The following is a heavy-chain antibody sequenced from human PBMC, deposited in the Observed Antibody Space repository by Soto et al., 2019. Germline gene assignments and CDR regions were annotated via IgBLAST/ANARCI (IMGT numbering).Heavy chain of an antibody. J-gene: IGHJ6*03. Sequence: GGSLRLSCAASGFTFSSYGMHWVRQAPGKGLEWVAVIWYDGSNKYYADSVKGRFTISRDNSKNTLYLQMNSLRAEDTLVFYCARDENYYGSGGDYYYMDVGGKGPTVPVSS. CDR3: ARDENYYGSGGDYYYMDV. V-gene: IGHV3-33*01. CDR2: IWYDGSNK. CDR1: GFTFSSYG. D-gene: IGHD3-10*01.